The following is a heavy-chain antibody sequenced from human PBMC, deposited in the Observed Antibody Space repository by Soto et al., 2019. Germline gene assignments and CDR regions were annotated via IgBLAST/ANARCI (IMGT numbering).Heavy chain of an antibody. Sequence: XEALSLPSIVSGVSISSSSYYCGLIRQPPGKGLEWIGSIYYSGSTYYNPSLKSRVTISVDTSKNQFSLKLSSVTAADTAVFYCARHRARNWFDPWGQGTLVTVSS. J-gene: IGHJ5*02. D-gene: IGHD6-6*01. CDR3: ARHRARNWFDP. CDR1: GVSISSSSYY. V-gene: IGHV4-39*01. CDR2: IYYSGST.